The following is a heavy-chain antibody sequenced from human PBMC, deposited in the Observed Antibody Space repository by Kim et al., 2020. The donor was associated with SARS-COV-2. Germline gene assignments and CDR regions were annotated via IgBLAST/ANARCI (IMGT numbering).Heavy chain of an antibody. Sequence: GGSLRLSCAASGFTFGDYAMHWVRQAPGKGLEWVSGISWNSGSIGYADSVKGRFTISRDNAKNSLYLQMNSLRAEDTALYYCAKDMSLRKADYYYYMDVWGKGTTVTVSS. CDR3: AKDMSLRKADYYYYMDV. J-gene: IGHJ6*03. CDR1: GFTFGDYA. CDR2: ISWNSGSI. V-gene: IGHV3-9*01.